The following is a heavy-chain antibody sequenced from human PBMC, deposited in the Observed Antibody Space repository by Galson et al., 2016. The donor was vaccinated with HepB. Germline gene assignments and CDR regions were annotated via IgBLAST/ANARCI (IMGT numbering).Heavy chain of an antibody. Sequence: SLRLSCAASGFTFSSNWMHWVRQAPGKGLMWVSRITYDASGTSYADSVKGRFTISRDNAKNTLYLQMNSLRAEDTAVYYCTRGLGYYSGGSCHSLDYWGQGTLVTVSS. CDR2: ITYDASGT. CDR1: GFTFSSNW. D-gene: IGHD2-15*01. CDR3: TRGLGYYSGGSCHSLDY. J-gene: IGHJ4*02. V-gene: IGHV3-74*01.